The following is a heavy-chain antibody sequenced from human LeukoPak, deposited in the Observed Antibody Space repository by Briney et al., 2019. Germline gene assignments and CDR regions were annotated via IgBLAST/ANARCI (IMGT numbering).Heavy chain of an antibody. CDR2: IYDSGGT. CDR1: GGSISSSAW. V-gene: IGHV4-4*02. D-gene: IGHD4-17*01. Sequence: PSETLSLTCAVSGGSISSSAWWSWVRQPPGKGLEWIGEIYDSGGTNYNPSLKSRVTISVDKSKNQFSLKLSSVTAADTAVYYCARANDYGDPLPRYMDVWGKGTTVTVSS. J-gene: IGHJ6*03. CDR3: ARANDYGDPLPRYMDV.